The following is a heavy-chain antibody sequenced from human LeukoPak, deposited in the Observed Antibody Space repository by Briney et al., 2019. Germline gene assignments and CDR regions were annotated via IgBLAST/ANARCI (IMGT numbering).Heavy chain of an antibody. Sequence: SETLSLTCTVSGGSISSSSYYWGWIRQPPGKGLEWIGTIYYSGSTYYNPSLKSRVTISVDTSKNQFSLKLSSVTAADTAVYYCASRYDYSNYIDYWGQGTLVTVSS. CDR2: IYYSGST. J-gene: IGHJ4*02. CDR3: ASRYDYSNYIDY. CDR1: GGSISSSSYY. D-gene: IGHD4-11*01. V-gene: IGHV4-39*01.